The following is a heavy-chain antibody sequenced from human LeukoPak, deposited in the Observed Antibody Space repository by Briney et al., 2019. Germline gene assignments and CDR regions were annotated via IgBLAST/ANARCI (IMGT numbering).Heavy chain of an antibody. D-gene: IGHD2-2*01. CDR1: GYTFSSFD. CDR3: ARAIRNQLLSDY. J-gene: IGHJ4*02. Sequence: ASVKVSCKTSGYTFSSFDVIWVRQATGQGLEWIGWMNPNSLNTGYAQKFRGRVTMTGDTSISTACMELSSLISEDTAVYYCARAIRNQLLSDYWGQGSLVTVSS. CDR2: MNPNSLNT. V-gene: IGHV1-8*01.